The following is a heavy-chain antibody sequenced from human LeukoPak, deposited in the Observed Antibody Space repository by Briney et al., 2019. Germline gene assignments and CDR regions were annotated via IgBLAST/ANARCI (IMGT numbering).Heavy chain of an antibody. V-gene: IGHV4-34*01. J-gene: IGHJ3*02. Sequence: SETLSLTCTVSGGSISSYYWSWIRQPPGKGLEWIGEINHSGSTNYNPSLKSRVTISVDTSKNQFSLKLSSVTAADTAVYYCARPRRLWFGTRHDAFDIWGQGTMVTVSS. CDR1: GGSISSYY. D-gene: IGHD3-10*01. CDR3: ARPRRLWFGTRHDAFDI. CDR2: INHSGST.